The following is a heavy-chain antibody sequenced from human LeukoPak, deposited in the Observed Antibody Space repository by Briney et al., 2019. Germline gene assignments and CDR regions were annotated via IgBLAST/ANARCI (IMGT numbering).Heavy chain of an antibody. D-gene: IGHD3-10*01. J-gene: IGHJ4*02. CDR3: QTMLRGVA. V-gene: IGHV3-33*01. Sequence: RSLRLSCAASGFTFSSFGMHWVRQAPGKGLEWVALIWYDGIEKSYADSVKGRFTISRDNSKNTLYLQMNSLRAEDTAVYYCQTMLRGVAWGQGTLVTVSS. CDR1: GFTFSSFG. CDR2: IWYDGIEK.